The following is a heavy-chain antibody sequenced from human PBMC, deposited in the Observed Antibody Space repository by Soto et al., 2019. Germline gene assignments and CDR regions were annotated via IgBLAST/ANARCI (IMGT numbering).Heavy chain of an antibody. D-gene: IGHD3-10*01. CDR2: ISGSGGST. J-gene: IGHJ6*02. V-gene: IGHV3-23*01. CDR3: AAPKDYYGSGSYYPGHYYGMDV. CDR1: GLSFGRNA. Sequence: GGLRDSSGASGLSFGRNAMRWGRQATGKRQEGVAAISGSGGSTYNADAVKGGVTIARENSKSTGYLQMNSLRAEDTAVYYCAAPKDYYGSGSYYPGHYYGMDVWGQGTTVTVSS.